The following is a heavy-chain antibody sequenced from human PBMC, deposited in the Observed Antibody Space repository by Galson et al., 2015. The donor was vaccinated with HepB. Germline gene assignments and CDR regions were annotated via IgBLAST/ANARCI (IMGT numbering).Heavy chain of an antibody. D-gene: IGHD5-12*01. Sequence: SLRLSCAASGFTVSSNYMSWVRQAPGKGLEWVSVIYSGGSTYYADSVKGRFTISRDNSKNTLYLQMNSLRAEDTAVYYCARASGYDYYFDYWGQGTLVTVSS. CDR2: IYSGGST. J-gene: IGHJ4*02. CDR1: GFTVSSNY. CDR3: ARASGYDYYFDY. V-gene: IGHV3-66*01.